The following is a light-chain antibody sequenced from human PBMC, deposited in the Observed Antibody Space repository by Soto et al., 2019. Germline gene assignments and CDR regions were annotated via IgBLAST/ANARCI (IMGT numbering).Light chain of an antibody. J-gene: IGLJ1*01. V-gene: IGLV2-23*01. CDR2: EGS. CDR1: SSDVGSYNL. CDR3: CSYAGSSTYV. Sequence: QSALTQPASVSGSPGQSITISCTGTSSDVGSYNLVSWYQQHPGKAPKLMIYEGSKRPSGVSNRFSGSKSGNTASLTISGLKAEDEADYYGCSYAGSSTYVFGTGTKLTVL.